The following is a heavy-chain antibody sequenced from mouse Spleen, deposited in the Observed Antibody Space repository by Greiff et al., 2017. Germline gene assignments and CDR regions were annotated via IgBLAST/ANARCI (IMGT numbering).Heavy chain of an antibody. Sequence: QVQLKQPGAELVMPGASVKMSCKASGYTFTDYWMHWVKQRPGQGLEWIGAIDTSDSYTSYNQKFKGKATLTVDESSSTAYMQLSSLTSEDSAVYYCARGGTTVDYWGQGTTLTVSS. D-gene: IGHD1-1*01. CDR3: ARGGTTVDY. CDR1: GYTFTDYW. J-gene: IGHJ2*01. CDR2: IDTSDSYT. V-gene: IGHV1-69*01.